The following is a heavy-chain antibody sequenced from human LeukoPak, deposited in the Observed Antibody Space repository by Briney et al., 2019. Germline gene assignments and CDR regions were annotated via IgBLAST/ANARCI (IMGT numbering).Heavy chain of an antibody. CDR2: IKEDGSEK. Sequence: GGSLRLSCAAYGFTFSTYWMTWVRHVPGKGLEWVANIKEDGSEKYYVDSVRGRFTISRDNAKNSLYLHMNSLRAEDTAVYYCARDSSDGGTSSYRQSDYWGQGTLVTVSS. CDR1: GFTFSTYW. CDR3: ARDSSDGGTSSYRQSDY. J-gene: IGHJ4*02. D-gene: IGHD3-16*02. V-gene: IGHV3-7*01.